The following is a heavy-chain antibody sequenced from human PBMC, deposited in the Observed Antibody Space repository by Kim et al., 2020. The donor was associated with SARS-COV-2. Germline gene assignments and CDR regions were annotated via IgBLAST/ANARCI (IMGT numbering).Heavy chain of an antibody. D-gene: IGHD3-10*01. CDR2: IGTAGDT. Sequence: GGSLRLSCAASGFTFSSYDMHWVRQATGKGLEWVSAIGTAGDTYYPGSVKGRFTISRENAKNSSYLQMNGLRAGDTAVYYCARADYFYYGSGSHYFYYYMDVWGKGTTVTVSS. CDR1: GFTFSSYD. CDR3: ARADYFYYGSGSHYFYYYMDV. J-gene: IGHJ6*03. V-gene: IGHV3-13*01.